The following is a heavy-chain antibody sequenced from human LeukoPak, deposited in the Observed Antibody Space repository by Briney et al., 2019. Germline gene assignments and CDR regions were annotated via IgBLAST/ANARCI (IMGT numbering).Heavy chain of an antibody. Sequence: GASVKVSCKASGYTFTSYGISWVRQAPGQGLEWMGWISAYNGNTNYAQKLQGRVTMTTDTSTSTAYMELRSLGSDDTAVYYCAREAEYYDILTGYYNYYGMDVWGQGTTVTVSS. D-gene: IGHD3-9*01. CDR3: AREAEYYDILTGYYNYYGMDV. CDR1: GYTFTSYG. V-gene: IGHV1-18*01. J-gene: IGHJ6*02. CDR2: ISAYNGNT.